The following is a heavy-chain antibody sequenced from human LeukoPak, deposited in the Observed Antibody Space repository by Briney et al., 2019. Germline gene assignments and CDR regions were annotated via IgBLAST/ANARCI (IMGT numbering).Heavy chain of an antibody. V-gene: IGHV3-43D*03. Sequence: GGSLRLSCAASGFTFNDYAMHWVRQVPGKGLEWVSLINWSCVSTYYADSVKGRFTISRDNNKNSLYLQMSSLRPEDTALYYCAKDSDSSGFFEPPDYWGQGTLVTVSS. CDR2: INWSCVST. D-gene: IGHD6-19*01. CDR3: AKDSDSSGFFEPPDY. CDR1: GFTFNDYA. J-gene: IGHJ4*02.